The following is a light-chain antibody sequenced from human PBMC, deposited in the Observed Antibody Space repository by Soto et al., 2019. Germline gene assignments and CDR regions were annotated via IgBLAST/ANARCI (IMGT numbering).Light chain of an antibody. CDR2: GAS. Sequence: EIVLTQSPATLSLSPGERATLSCRASQSVSSSYLAWYQQKPGQAPRLLIYGASTRATGIPARFSGSGSGTEFTLTISSLQSEDFAVYYCQQYNNWPGTFGQGTRLEIK. CDR1: QSVSSSY. CDR3: QQYNNWPGT. V-gene: IGKV3-15*01. J-gene: IGKJ5*01.